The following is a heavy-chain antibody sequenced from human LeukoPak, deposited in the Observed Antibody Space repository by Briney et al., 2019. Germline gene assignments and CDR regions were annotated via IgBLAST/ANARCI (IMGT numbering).Heavy chain of an antibody. J-gene: IGHJ4*02. CDR1: GFTFSSYA. CDR3: ARDCETHCGAEPPDY. D-gene: IGHD2-21*01. CDR2: INQDGGES. V-gene: IGHV3-7*01. Sequence: GGSLRLSCAASGFTFSSYAMSWVRQAPGKGLECVANINQDGGESYYVDSVKGRFTISRDNAKNSLYLQMNSLRAEDTAVYYCARDCETHCGAEPPDYWSQGTLVTVSS.